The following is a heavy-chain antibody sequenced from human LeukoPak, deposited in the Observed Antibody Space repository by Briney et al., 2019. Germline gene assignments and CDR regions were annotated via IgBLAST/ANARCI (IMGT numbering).Heavy chain of an antibody. CDR2: ISWHSGNI. V-gene: IGHV3-9*01. D-gene: IGHD6-19*01. J-gene: IGHJ6*02. Sequence: GGSLRLSCAASGFTFHDYAMHWVRQVPGKGLEWVSGISWHSGNIGYADSVKGRFTISRDNAKNSLYLQMNSLRAEDTALYYCAKDLYSSGWYDYGMDVWGQGTTVTVSS. CDR1: GFTFHDYA. CDR3: AKDLYSSGWYDYGMDV.